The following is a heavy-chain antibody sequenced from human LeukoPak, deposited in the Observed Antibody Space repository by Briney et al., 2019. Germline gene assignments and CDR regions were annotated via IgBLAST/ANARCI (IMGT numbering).Heavy chain of an antibody. J-gene: IGHJ4*02. V-gene: IGHV4-39*01. CDR2: IYYSGST. CDR3: ARRSTMVRGASDY. D-gene: IGHD3-10*01. Sequence: PSETLSLTCTASGGSISSSTYYWDWIRQPPGKGLGWIGSIYYSGSTYYNPSLKSRVTISVDTSKNQFSLKLSSVTAADTAVYYCARRSTMVRGASDYWGQGTLVTVSS. CDR1: GGSISSSTYY.